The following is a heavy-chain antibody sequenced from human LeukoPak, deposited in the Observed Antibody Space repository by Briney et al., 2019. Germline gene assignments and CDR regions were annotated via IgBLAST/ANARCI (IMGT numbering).Heavy chain of an antibody. J-gene: IGHJ6*02. CDR3: ARQYSSSSWGLDV. Sequence: PGGSLRLSCAASGFTVSSNYMSWVRQAPGKELEWIGSVYYNGNTFYNPSLKSRVTIFVDTSKSQFSLNLSSVTATDTAVYYCARQYSSSSWGLDVWGQGTTVTVSS. CDR2: VYYNGNT. CDR1: GFTVSSNY. D-gene: IGHD6-6*01. V-gene: IGHV4-39*01.